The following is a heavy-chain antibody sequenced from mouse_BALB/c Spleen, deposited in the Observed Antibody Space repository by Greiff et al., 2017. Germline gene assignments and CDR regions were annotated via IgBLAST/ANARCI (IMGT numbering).Heavy chain of an antibody. CDR3: ARMTDYRYDRAWFAY. CDR2: IHYSGST. D-gene: IGHD2-14*01. CDR1: GYSITSGYS. Sequence: EVQLQQSGPDLVKPSQSLSLTCTVTGYSITSGYSWHWIRQFPGNKLEWMGYIHYSGSTNYNPSLKSRISITRDTSKNQFFLQLNSVTTEDTATYYCARMTDYRYDRAWFAYWGQGTLVTVSA. J-gene: IGHJ3*01. V-gene: IGHV3-1*02.